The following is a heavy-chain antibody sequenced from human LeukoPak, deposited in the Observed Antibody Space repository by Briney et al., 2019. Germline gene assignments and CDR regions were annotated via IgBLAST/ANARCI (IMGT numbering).Heavy chain of an antibody. D-gene: IGHD3-22*01. V-gene: IGHV1-18*01. CDR1: GGTFSSYA. Sequence: ASVKVSCTASGGTFSSYAISWVRQAPGQGLEWIGWISAYNGDTMYAQKLQGRVTITTDASTNTVYMELRSLRSDDTAVYYCARDPSNSSGYYQHFDYWGQGNLVTVSS. CDR2: ISAYNGDT. J-gene: IGHJ4*02. CDR3: ARDPSNSSGYYQHFDY.